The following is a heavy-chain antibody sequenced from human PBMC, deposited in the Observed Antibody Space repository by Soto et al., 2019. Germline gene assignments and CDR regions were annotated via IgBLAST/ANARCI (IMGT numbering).Heavy chain of an antibody. J-gene: IGHJ5*02. CDR3: ARFRRYGSGSYGGSWFDP. D-gene: IGHD3-10*01. CDR2: INHSGST. V-gene: IGHV4-34*01. Sequence: TSETLSLTCAVYGGSFSGYYWSWIRQPPGKGLEWIGEINHSGSTNYNPSLKSRVTISVDTSKNQFSLKLSSVTAADTAVYYCARFRRYGSGSYGGSWFDPWGQGTLVTVSS. CDR1: GGSFSGYY.